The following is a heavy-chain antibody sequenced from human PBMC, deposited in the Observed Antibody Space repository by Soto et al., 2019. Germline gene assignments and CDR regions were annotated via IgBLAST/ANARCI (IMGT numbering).Heavy chain of an antibody. CDR3: AKEYCISTSCYAPPHYYGMDV. CDR1: GFTFSSYG. CDR2: ISYDGSNK. V-gene: IGHV3-30*18. J-gene: IGHJ6*02. D-gene: IGHD2-2*01. Sequence: PGGSLRLSCAASGFTFSSYGMHWVRQAPGKGLEWVAVISYDGSNKYYADSVKGRFTISRDNSKNTLYLQMNSLRAEDTAVYYCAKEYCISTSCYAPPHYYGMDVWGQGTTVTVSS.